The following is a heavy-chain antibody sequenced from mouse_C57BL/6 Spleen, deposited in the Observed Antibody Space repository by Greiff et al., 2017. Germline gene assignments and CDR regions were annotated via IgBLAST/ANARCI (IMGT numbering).Heavy chain of an antibody. CDR2: ISDGGSYT. Sequence: DVKLVESGGGLVKPGGSLKLSCAASGFTFSSYAMSWVRQTPEKRLEWVATISDGGSYTYYPDNVKGRFTLSRDNAKNNLYLQMSHLKSEDTAMYYCARAYGSSYSYYAMDYWGQGTSVTVSS. CDR1: GFTFSSYA. CDR3: ARAYGSSYSYYAMDY. V-gene: IGHV5-4*03. J-gene: IGHJ4*01. D-gene: IGHD1-1*01.